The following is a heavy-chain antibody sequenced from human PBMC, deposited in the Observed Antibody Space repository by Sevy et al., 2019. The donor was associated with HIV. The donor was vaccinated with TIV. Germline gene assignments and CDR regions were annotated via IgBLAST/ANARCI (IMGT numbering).Heavy chain of an antibody. J-gene: IGHJ6*03. V-gene: IGHV4-34*01. CDR3: AGQFPSSVFWSGYYFYYYYYMDV. Sequence: SETLSLTCAVYGGSFSGYYWSWIRQPPGKGLEWIGEINHSGSTNYNPSLKSRVTISVDTSKNQFSLKLSSVTAADTAVYYCAGQFPSSVFWSGYYFYYYYYMDVWGKGTTVTVSS. D-gene: IGHD3-3*01. CDR2: INHSGST. CDR1: GGSFSGYY.